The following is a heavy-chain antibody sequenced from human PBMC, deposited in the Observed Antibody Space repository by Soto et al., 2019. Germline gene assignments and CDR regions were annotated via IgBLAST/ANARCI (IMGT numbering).Heavy chain of an antibody. V-gene: IGHV3-23*01. D-gene: IGHD3-16*01. CDR3: TRDLLGVRAFDI. CDR2: ISGSGGST. J-gene: IGHJ3*02. Sequence: PGGSLRLSCAASGFTFSSYAMSWVRQAPGKGLEWVSAISGSGGSTYYADSVKGRFTISRDNSKNTLYLQMNSLSAEDTAVYYCTRDLLGVRAFDIWGQGTMVTVSS. CDR1: GFTFSSYA.